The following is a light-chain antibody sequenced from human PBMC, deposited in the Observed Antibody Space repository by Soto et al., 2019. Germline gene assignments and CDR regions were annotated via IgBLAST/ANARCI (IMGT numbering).Light chain of an antibody. Sequence: EIVMTQSPATLSVSPGERATLSCRASQSVSSNLAWYQHKPGQAPRLLIYGASIRATGIPARFSGSGSGTDFPLTISSLQSEDFAFYYCQQYNNWPPKQTFGQGTKLEIK. CDR2: GAS. CDR1: QSVSSN. J-gene: IGKJ2*01. V-gene: IGKV3-15*01. CDR3: QQYNNWPPKQT.